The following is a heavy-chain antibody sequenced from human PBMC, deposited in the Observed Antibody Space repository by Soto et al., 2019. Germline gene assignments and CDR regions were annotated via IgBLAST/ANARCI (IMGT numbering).Heavy chain of an antibody. J-gene: IGHJ4*02. CDR1: GFTFSNYW. D-gene: IGHD3-10*01. CDR3: ARVEGGYYGSGSYGFDY. CDR2: IKQDGSEK. Sequence: EVQLVESGGGLVQPGGSLSLSCAASGFTFSNYWMTWVRQAPGKGLEWVANIKQDGSEKYFVDSVKGRSTISRDNDKNSVYLHMDSLRVEDTAVYYCARVEGGYYGSGSYGFDYWGQGSLVTVSS. V-gene: IGHV3-7*01.